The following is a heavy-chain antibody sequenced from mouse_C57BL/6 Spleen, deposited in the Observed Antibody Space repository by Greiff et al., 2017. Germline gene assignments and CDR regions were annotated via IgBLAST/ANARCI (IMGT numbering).Heavy chain of an antibody. CDR2: ISAGGSYT. V-gene: IGHV5-4*03. J-gene: IGHJ1*03. CDR1: GFTFSSYA. D-gene: IGHD1-1*01. CDR3: ARRVVGRWDVDG. Sequence: EVMLVESGGGLVKPGGSLKLSCAASGFTFSSYAMSWVRQTPEKGLEWVATISAGGSYTYYPDNVKGRFTISSDNAKNNLYLQMSHLKSEDTAIYCRARRVVGRWDVDGWGTGTTVTVSS.